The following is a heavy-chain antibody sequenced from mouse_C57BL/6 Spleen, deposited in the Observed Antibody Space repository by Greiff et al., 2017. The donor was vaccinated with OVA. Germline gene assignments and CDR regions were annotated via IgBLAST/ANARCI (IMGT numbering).Heavy chain of an antibody. J-gene: IGHJ4*01. D-gene: IGHD1-1*01. CDR2: IYPGSGST. CDR1: GYTFTSYW. V-gene: IGHV1-55*01. Sequence: VQLQQPGAELVKPGASVKMSCKASGYTFTSYWITWVKQRPGQGLEWIGDIYPGSGSTNYNEKFKSKATLTVDTSSSTAYMQLCSLTSEDSAVYYCARTTVIATGAMDYWGQGTSVTVSS. CDR3: ARTTVIATGAMDY.